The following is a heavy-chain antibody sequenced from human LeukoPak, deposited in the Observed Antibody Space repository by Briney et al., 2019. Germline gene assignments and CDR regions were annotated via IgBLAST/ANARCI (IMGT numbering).Heavy chain of an antibody. V-gene: IGHV1-2*02. CDR1: GYTFTGYY. CDR3: ARWMKQLIAPLRINWFDP. Sequence: GASVKVSCKASGYTFTGYYMHWVRQAPGQGLEWMGWINPNSGGTNYAQKFQGRVTMTRDTSISTAYMELSRLRSDDTAVYYCARWMKQLIAPLRINWFDPWGQGTLVTVSS. J-gene: IGHJ5*02. D-gene: IGHD3-16*01. CDR2: INPNSGGT.